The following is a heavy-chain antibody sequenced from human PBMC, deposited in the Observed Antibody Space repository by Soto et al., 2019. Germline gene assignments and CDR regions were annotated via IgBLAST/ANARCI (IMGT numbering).Heavy chain of an antibody. CDR3: ARAITGLRRWYWFDP. D-gene: IGHD1-20*01. J-gene: IGHJ5*02. CDR1: GFTFSSYA. V-gene: IGHV1-69*01. Sequence: VQLLESGGGLVQPGGSLRLSCVASGFTFSSYAISWVRQAPGQGLEWMGGIIPIFGTANYAQKFQGRVTITADESTSTAYMELSSLRSEDTAVYYCARAITGLRRWYWFDPWGQGTLVTVSS. CDR2: IIPIFGTA.